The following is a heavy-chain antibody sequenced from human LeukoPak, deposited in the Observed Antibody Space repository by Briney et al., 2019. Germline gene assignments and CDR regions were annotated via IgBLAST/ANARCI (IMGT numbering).Heavy chain of an antibody. V-gene: IGHV3-30*18. CDR3: AKDRRRLWGSSFDY. D-gene: IGHD3-16*01. CDR1: GFTFSSYG. CDR2: ISYDGSNK. J-gene: IGHJ4*02. Sequence: GGSLRLSCAASGFTFSSYGMHWVRQAPGKGLEWVAVISYDGSNKYYADSVKGRFTISRDNSKNTLYLQMNSLRAEDTAVYYCAKDRRRLWGSSFDYWGQGTLVTVSS.